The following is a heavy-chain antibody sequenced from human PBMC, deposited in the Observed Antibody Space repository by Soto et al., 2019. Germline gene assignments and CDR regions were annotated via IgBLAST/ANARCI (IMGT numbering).Heavy chain of an antibody. Sequence: SETLSLTCAVSGGSISSGGYSWSWIRQPPGKGLECIGYIYHGVSTYYNPSLKSRVTISVDRSKNQFSLKLSSVTAADTAVYYCGRVPAYRAQGTLVTVSA. CDR3: GRVPAY. J-gene: IGHJ4*02. CDR2: IYHGVST. V-gene: IGHV4-30-2*01. CDR1: GGSISSGGYS.